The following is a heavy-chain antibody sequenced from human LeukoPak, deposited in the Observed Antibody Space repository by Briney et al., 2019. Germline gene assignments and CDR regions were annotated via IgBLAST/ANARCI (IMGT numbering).Heavy chain of an antibody. CDR2: INPNSGDN. Sequence: ASVKVSCKASGYGFSDYYMHWVRQAPGQGLEYMGWINPNSGDNSCAQKFQGRVTMTRDTSISTLYMELASLRSDDTAVYFCARGGGIQSCGGKTCFRGFVYWGQGTLVTVSS. CDR1: GYGFSDYY. V-gene: IGHV1-2*02. J-gene: IGHJ4*02. D-gene: IGHD2-21*01. CDR3: ARGGGIQSCGGKTCFRGFVY.